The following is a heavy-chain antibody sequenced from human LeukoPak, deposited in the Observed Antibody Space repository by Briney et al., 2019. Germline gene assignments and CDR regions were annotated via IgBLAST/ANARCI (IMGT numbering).Heavy chain of an antibody. CDR2: IIPIFGTA. CDR3: ASSSQYFDWSFPFDC. CDR1: GGTFSSYA. D-gene: IGHD3-9*01. J-gene: IGHJ4*02. V-gene: IGHV1-69*01. Sequence: SVKVSCKASGGTFSSYAISWVRQAPGQGLEWMGGIIPIFGTANYAQKFQGRVTITADESTSTAYMELSSLRSEDTAVYYCASSSQYFDWSFPFDCWGQGTLVTVSS.